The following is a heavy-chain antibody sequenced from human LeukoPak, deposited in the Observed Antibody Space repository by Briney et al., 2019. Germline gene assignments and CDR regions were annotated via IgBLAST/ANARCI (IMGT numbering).Heavy chain of an antibody. CDR3: ARDLGKHYDSSGYYFGYYYYYMDV. Sequence: ASVKVSCKASGGTFSSYAISWVRQAPGQGLEWMGGIIPIFGTANYAQKFQGRVTITADKSTSTAYMELSSLRSEDTAVYYCARDLGKHYDSSGYYFGYYYYYMDVWGKGTTVTVSS. D-gene: IGHD3-22*01. CDR2: IIPIFGTA. CDR1: GGTFSSYA. J-gene: IGHJ6*03. V-gene: IGHV1-69*06.